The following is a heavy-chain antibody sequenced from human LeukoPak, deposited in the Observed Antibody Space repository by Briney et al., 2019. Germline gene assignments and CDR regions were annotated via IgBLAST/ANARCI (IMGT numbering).Heavy chain of an antibody. CDR3: AKEAPPPGHGY. CDR2: ISGSGGSA. J-gene: IGHJ4*02. Sequence: PGGSLRLSCAASGFTFSNYAMSWVRQAPGKGLEWVSGISGSGGSAHYADSLKGRFTISRDNSKNTLYLKMNSLRVEDTAVYYCAKEAPPPGHGYWGQGTLVTVSS. CDR1: GFTFSNYA. V-gene: IGHV3-23*01.